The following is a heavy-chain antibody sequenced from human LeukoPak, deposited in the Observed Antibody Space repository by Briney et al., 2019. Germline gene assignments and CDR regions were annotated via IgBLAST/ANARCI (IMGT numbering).Heavy chain of an antibody. Sequence: ASETLSLTCTVSGGSISSSSYYWGWIRQPPGKGLEWIGGIYYSGSTYYNPSLKSRVTISVDTSKNQFSLKLSSVTAADTAVYYCARQSRSSSYPRYFDYWGQGTLVTVSS. CDR2: IYYSGST. CDR3: ARQSRSSSYPRYFDY. J-gene: IGHJ4*02. V-gene: IGHV4-39*01. D-gene: IGHD3-22*01. CDR1: GGSISSSSYY.